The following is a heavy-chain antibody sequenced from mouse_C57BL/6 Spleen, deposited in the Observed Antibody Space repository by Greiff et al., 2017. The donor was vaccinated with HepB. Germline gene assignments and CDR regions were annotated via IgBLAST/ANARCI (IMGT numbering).Heavy chain of an antibody. CDR3: ARDDGYYDWYFDV. D-gene: IGHD2-3*01. J-gene: IGHJ1*03. CDR2: IHPNSGST. CDR1: GYTFTSYW. Sequence: QVQLKQPGAELVKPGASVKLSCKASGYTFTSYWMHWVKQRPGQGLEWIGMIHPNSGSTNYNEKFKSKATLTVDKSSSTAYMQLSSLTSEDSAVYYCARDDGYYDWYFDVWGTGTTVTVSS. V-gene: IGHV1-64*01.